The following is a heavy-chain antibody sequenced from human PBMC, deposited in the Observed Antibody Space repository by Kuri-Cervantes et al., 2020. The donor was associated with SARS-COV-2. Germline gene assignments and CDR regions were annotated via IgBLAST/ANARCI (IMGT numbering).Heavy chain of an antibody. D-gene: IGHD5-18*01. Sequence: GESLKISCAASGFTFSSYAMHWVRQAPGKGLEWVAVISYDGSNKYYADSVKGRFTISRDNSKNTLYLQMDSLRAEDTAVYYCARGGGKAQNTAMVTLGYWGQGTLVTVSS. J-gene: IGHJ4*02. CDR3: ARGGGKAQNTAMVTLGY. CDR2: ISYDGSNK. V-gene: IGHV3-30-3*01. CDR1: GFTFSSYA.